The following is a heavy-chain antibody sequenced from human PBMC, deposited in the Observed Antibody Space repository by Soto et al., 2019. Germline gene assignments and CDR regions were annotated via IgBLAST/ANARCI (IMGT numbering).Heavy chain of an antibody. J-gene: IGHJ4*02. D-gene: IGHD3-10*01. CDR1: GFTFSRYA. V-gene: IGHV3-23*01. Sequence: GGSLRLSCGVSGFTFSRYAMSWVRQAPGKGLEWVSAISGSGGSTYYADSVKGRFTISRDNSKNTLYLQMNSLRAEDTAVYYCAKESYNRRTHFDYWGQGTXVTVSS. CDR2: ISGSGGST. CDR3: AKESYNRRTHFDY.